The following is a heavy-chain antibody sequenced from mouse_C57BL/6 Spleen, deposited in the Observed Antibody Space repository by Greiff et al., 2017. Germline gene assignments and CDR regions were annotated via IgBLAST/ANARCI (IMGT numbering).Heavy chain of an antibody. D-gene: IGHD2-12*01. V-gene: IGHV1-26*01. J-gene: IGHJ4*01. CDR3: ARFTILAHYYAMDY. CDR1: GYTFTDYY. Sequence: EVQLQQSGPELVKPGASVKISCKASGYTFTDYYMNWVKQSHGKSLEWIGDINPNNGGTSYNQKFKGKATLTVDKSPSTAYMELRSLTSEDSAVYYCARFTILAHYYAMDYWGQGTSVTVSS. CDR2: INPNNGGT.